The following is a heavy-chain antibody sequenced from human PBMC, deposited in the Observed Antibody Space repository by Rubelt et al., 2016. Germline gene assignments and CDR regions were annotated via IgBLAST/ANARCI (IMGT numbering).Heavy chain of an antibody. V-gene: IGHV4-34*11. CDR1: GGSFSGYY. J-gene: IGHJ5*02. CDR3: ARDRPRYYGLFDP. CDR2: IYYRGST. D-gene: IGHD3-10*01. Sequence: QVQLQQWGAGLLKPSETLSLTCAVYGGSFSGYYWSWIRQPPGKGLEWIGYIYYRGSTNYNPSLKCRVTISVDTSKNQFSLKLSSVTAADTAVYYCARDRPRYYGLFDPWGQGTLVTVSS.